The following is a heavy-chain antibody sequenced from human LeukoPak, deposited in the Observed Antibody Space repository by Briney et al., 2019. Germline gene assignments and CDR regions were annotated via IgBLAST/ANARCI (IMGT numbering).Heavy chain of an antibody. V-gene: IGHV6-1*01. CDR3: ARELRRDGYNSFGTIDY. CDR1: GDSVSSNSAA. D-gene: IGHD5-24*01. J-gene: IGHJ4*02. Sequence: SQTLSLTCAISGDSVSSNSAAWNWIRQSPSRGLEWLERTYYRSKWYNDYAVSVKSRITINPDTSKNQFSLQLSSVTPEDTAVYYCARELRRDGYNSFGTIDYWGQGTLVTVSS. CDR2: TYYRSKWYN.